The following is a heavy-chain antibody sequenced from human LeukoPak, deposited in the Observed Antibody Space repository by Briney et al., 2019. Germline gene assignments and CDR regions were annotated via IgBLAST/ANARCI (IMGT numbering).Heavy chain of an antibody. J-gene: IGHJ3*02. CDR3: AKAFSIAARQGDAFDI. CDR2: IWYDGSNK. CDR1: GFTFSSYG. V-gene: IGHV3-33*06. D-gene: IGHD6-6*01. Sequence: GGSLRLSCAASGFTFSSYGMHWVSQAPGKGLEWVAVIWYDGSNKYYADSVKGRFTISRDNSTNTMYLQMNSLRAEDTAVYYCAKAFSIAARQGDAFDIWGQGTMVTVSS.